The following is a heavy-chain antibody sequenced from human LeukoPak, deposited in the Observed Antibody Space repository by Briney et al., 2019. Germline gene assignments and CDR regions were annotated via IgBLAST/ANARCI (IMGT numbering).Heavy chain of an antibody. CDR2: ISAYNGNT. Sequence: GASVKVSCKASGYTFTSYGISWVRQAPGQGLEWMGWISAYNGNTNYAQKLQGRVTMTTDTSTSTAYMELRSLRSDDTAVYYCARDQYTDYGDYHEYFQHWGQGTLVTVFS. CDR3: ARDQYTDYGDYHEYFQH. J-gene: IGHJ1*01. V-gene: IGHV1-18*01. CDR1: GYTFTSYG. D-gene: IGHD4-17*01.